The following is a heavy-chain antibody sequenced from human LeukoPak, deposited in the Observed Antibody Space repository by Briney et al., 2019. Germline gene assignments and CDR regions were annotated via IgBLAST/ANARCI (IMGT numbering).Heavy chain of an antibody. Sequence: EASVKVSCKASGGTFSSYAISWVRQAPGQGLEWKGGIIPIFGTANYAQKFQGRVTITADESTSTAYMELSSLRSEDTAVYYCARKPRYYYYYYGMDVWGQGTTVTVSS. V-gene: IGHV1-69*13. CDR2: IIPIFGTA. J-gene: IGHJ6*02. CDR1: GGTFSSYA. CDR3: ARKPRYYYYYYGMDV.